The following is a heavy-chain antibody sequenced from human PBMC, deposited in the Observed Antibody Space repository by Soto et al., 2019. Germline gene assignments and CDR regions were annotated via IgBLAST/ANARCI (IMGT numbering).Heavy chain of an antibody. J-gene: IGHJ4*02. Sequence: GGSLRLSCAASGFTFSNYAIHWVRQAPGKGLEWVAVLSFDGNNIHYADSVKGRFTVSRANSQTQLYLQMNNLRGDDTAMYYCAKIPTGSGSSKFDYWGQGTQVT. CDR3: AKIPTGSGSSKFDY. CDR2: LSFDGNNI. V-gene: IGHV3-30-3*02. CDR1: GFTFSNYA. D-gene: IGHD3-10*01.